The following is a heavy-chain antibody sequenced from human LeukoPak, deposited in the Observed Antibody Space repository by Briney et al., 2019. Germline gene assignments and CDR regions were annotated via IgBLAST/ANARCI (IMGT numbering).Heavy chain of an antibody. D-gene: IGHD3-22*01. CDR1: GYTFTSYA. CDR3: ARAGIDSSGYVYYYYMDV. CDR2: INAGNGNT. V-gene: IGHV1-3*03. Sequence: VVSVKVSCKASGYTFTSYAMHWVRQAPGQRLEWMGWINAGNGNTKYSQEFQGRVTITRDTSASTAYMELSSLRSEDMAVYYCARAGIDSSGYVYYYYMDVWGKGTTVTVSS. J-gene: IGHJ6*03.